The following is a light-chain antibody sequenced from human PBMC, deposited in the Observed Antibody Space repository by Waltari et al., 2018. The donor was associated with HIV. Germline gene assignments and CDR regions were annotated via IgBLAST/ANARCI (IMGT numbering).Light chain of an antibody. CDR3: SSHAGSKVV. Sequence: QSALTQPPSASGSPGQSVPLSCTGTSSDVGGYNYVSCHQQHPGKAPKLMMYDVIKRPSGVPDRFSGSKSGNTASLTVSGLQPEDEADYYCSSHAGSKVVFGGGTRLTVL. J-gene: IGLJ2*01. CDR1: SSDVGGYNY. V-gene: IGLV2-8*01. CDR2: DVI.